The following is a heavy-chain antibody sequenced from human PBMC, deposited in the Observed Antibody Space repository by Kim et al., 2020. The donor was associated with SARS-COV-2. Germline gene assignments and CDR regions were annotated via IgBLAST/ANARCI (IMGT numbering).Heavy chain of an antibody. CDR3: ARERRNWNYGVD. Sequence: SETLSLTCAVYGGSFSGYYWSWIRQPPGKGLEWIGEINHSGSTNYNPSLKSRVTISVDTSKNQFSLKLSSVTAADTAVYYCARERRNWNYGVDWGQGTLVTVSS. CDR2: INHSGST. D-gene: IGHD1-7*01. CDR1: GGSFSGYY. J-gene: IGHJ4*02. V-gene: IGHV4-34*01.